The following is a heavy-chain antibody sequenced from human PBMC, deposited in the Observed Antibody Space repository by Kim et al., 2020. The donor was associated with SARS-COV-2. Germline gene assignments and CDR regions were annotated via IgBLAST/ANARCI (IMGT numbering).Heavy chain of an antibody. D-gene: IGHD3-9*01. CDR3: ARDPPYDILTGGWFDP. CDR1: GYTFTSYA. J-gene: IGHJ5*02. Sequence: ASVKVSCKASGYTFTSYAMHWVRQAPGQRLEWMGWINAGNGNTKYSQKFQGRVTITRDTSASTAYMELSSLRSEDTAVYYCARDPPYDILTGGWFDPWGQGTLVTVSS. CDR2: INAGNGNT. V-gene: IGHV1-3*01.